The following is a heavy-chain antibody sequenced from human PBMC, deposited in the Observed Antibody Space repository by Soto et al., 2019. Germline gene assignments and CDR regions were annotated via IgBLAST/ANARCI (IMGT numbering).Heavy chain of an antibody. J-gene: IGHJ6*02. CDR2: ISGSGGST. V-gene: IGHV3-23*01. Sequence: HPGGSLRLACAASGFTFSSYAMSWVRQAPGKGLEWVSAISGSGGSTYYADSVKGRFTISRDNSKNTLYLQMNSLRAEDTAVYYCANDIGVVPAAIYYYGMDVWGQGTTVTVSS. CDR1: GFTFSSYA. CDR3: ANDIGVVPAAIYYYGMDV. D-gene: IGHD2-2*01.